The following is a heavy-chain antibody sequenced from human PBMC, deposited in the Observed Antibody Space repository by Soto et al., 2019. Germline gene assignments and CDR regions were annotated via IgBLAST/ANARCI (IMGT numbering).Heavy chain of an antibody. CDR3: ARATVTYYYFDY. CDR1: CGSIISGGYS. CDR2: IYHSRST. V-gene: IGHV4-30-2*01. Sequence: PSETLSLTCAVSCGSIISGGYSWSWIRQPAGKGLEWIGFIYHSRSTNYNPSLKSRVTMSVDRSKNQFSLKLRSVTAADTAVYYCARATVTYYYFDYWGQGTLVTVSS. J-gene: IGHJ4*02. D-gene: IGHD4-17*01.